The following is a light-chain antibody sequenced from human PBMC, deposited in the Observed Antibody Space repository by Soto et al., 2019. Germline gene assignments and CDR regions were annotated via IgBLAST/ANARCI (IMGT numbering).Light chain of an antibody. CDR2: GAS. Sequence: EIVLTQSPGTLSLSPGERATLSCRASQSVSSSYLAWYQQRPGQAPRLLIHGASSRATGVPERFSGIGSGTDFTLTISRLEPEDFAVYYCQQYGSSPLTFGGGTKVEIK. CDR3: QQYGSSPLT. CDR1: QSVSSSY. V-gene: IGKV3-20*01. J-gene: IGKJ4*01.